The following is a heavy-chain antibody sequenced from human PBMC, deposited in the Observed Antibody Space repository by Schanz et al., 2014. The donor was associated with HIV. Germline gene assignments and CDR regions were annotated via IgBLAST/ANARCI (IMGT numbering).Heavy chain of an antibody. Sequence: QVQLVQSGAEVKKPGASVKVSCKASGYTFTGYYMHWVRQAPGQGPEWMGWIDPKIGGTQLAQKFQGRVTMTRDSSTNTAYLEVSSLRSDDTAVYYCAKSRFQLHWFDSWGQGTLVTVSS. J-gene: IGHJ5*01. CDR2: IDPKIGGT. CDR3: AKSRFQLHWFDS. V-gene: IGHV1-2*02. D-gene: IGHD2-2*01. CDR1: GYTFTGYY.